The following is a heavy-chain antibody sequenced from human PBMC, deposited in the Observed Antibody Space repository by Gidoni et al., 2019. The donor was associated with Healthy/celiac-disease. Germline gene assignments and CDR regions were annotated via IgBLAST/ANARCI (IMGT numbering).Heavy chain of an antibody. D-gene: IGHD6-6*01. V-gene: IGHV4-34*01. CDR3: ARDHSSSSYYGMDV. CDR1: GGSFSGYY. Sequence: QVQLQQWGAGLLKPSETLSLTCAVYGGSFSGYYWSWIRQPPGKGLEWIGEINHSGSTNYNPSLKSRVTISVDTSKNQFSLKLSSVTAADTAVYYCARDHSSSSYYGMDVWGQGTTVTVSS. J-gene: IGHJ6*02. CDR2: INHSGST.